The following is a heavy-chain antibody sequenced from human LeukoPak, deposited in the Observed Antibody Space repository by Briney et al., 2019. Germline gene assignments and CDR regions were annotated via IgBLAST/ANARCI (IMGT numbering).Heavy chain of an antibody. V-gene: IGHV4-34*01. CDR3: AREAGYCSGGSCYSAYYFDY. D-gene: IGHD2-15*01. J-gene: IGHJ4*02. Sequence: SETLSLTCAVYGGSFSGYYWSWIRQPPGKGLEWIGEINHSGSTNYNPSLKSRVTISVDTSKNQFSLKLSSVTAADTAVYYCAREAGYCSGGSCYSAYYFDYWGQGTLVTVSS. CDR1: GGSFSGYY. CDR2: INHSGST.